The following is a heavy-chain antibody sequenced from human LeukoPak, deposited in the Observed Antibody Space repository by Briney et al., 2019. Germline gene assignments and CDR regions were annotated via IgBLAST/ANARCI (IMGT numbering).Heavy chain of an antibody. CDR2: INPNSGGT. CDR3: ARIRTAPYYDMLTGYPNWFDP. J-gene: IGHJ5*02. Sequence: ASVKVSCKASGYTFTGYYMHWVRQAPGQGLEWMGWINPNSGGTNYAQKFQGRVTMTRDTSISTAYMELSRLRSDDTAVYYCARIRTAPYYDMLTGYPNWFDPWGQGTLVTVSS. V-gene: IGHV1-2*02. CDR1: GYTFTGYY. D-gene: IGHD3-9*01.